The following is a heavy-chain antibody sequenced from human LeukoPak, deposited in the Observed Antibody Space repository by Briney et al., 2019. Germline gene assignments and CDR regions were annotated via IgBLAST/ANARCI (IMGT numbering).Heavy chain of an antibody. Sequence: GGSLRLSCAASGFTFDDYGMSWVRQAPGKGLEWVSGTNWNGGSTGYADSVKGRFTISRDNAKNSLYLQMNSLRAEDTALYYCARGTVTTKNYYYYMDVWGKGTTVTVSS. J-gene: IGHJ6*03. CDR1: GFTFDDYG. CDR2: TNWNGGST. V-gene: IGHV3-20*04. D-gene: IGHD4-11*01. CDR3: ARGTVTTKNYYYYMDV.